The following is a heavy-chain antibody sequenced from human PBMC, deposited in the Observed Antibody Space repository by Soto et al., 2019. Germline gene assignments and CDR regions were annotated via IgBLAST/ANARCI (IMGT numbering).Heavy chain of an antibody. D-gene: IGHD2-15*01. CDR2: ISAYNGNT. V-gene: IGHV1-18*04. CDR3: ARSENHLQVGGNPDDAFDI. J-gene: IGHJ3*02. Sequence: ASVKVSCKASGYTFTSYGISWVRQAPGQGLEWMGWISAYNGNTNYAQKLQGRVTMTTDTSTSTAYMELRSLRSDDTAVYYCARSENHLQVGGNPDDAFDIWGQGTMVTVSS. CDR1: GYTFTSYG.